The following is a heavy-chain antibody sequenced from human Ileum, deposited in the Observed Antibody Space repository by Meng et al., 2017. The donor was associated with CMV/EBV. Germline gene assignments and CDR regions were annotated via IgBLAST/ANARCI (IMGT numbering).Heavy chain of an antibody. J-gene: IGHJ3*02. CDR1: GFTFSSYA. Sequence: GGSLRLSCAAPGFTFSSYAMSWVRQAPGKGLEWVSAISGSGGSTYYADSVKGRFTISRDNSKNTLYLQMNSLRAEDTAVYYCAKGYHYYDFWSGPQYVDAFDIWGQGTMVTVSS. CDR2: ISGSGGST. V-gene: IGHV3-23*01. CDR3: AKGYHYYDFWSGPQYVDAFDI. D-gene: IGHD3-3*01.